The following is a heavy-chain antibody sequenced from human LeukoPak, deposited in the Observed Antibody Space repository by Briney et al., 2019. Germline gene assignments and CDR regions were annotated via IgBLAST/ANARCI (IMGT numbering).Heavy chain of an antibody. CDR1: GFTFSSYN. J-gene: IGHJ5*02. CDR3: ARGVTSRITMIVAYWGFDP. Sequence: GGSLRLSCVASGFTFSSYNMNWVRQAPGKGLEWVSSISSSSIYIYYADSVKGRFTISRDNAKSSLSLQMNSLRAEDTAVYYCARGVTSRITMIVAYWGFDPWGQGTLVTVSS. CDR2: ISSSSIYI. V-gene: IGHV3-21*01. D-gene: IGHD3-22*01.